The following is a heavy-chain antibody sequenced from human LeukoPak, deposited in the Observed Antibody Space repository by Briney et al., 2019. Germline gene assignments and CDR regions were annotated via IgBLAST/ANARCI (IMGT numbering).Heavy chain of an antibody. CDR1: GGSINSSSYS. V-gene: IGHV4-39*01. CDR2: IYYSGSP. D-gene: IGHD3-22*01. CDR3: AKRYYYDNSGYFDP. J-gene: IGHJ5*02. Sequence: PSETLSLTCTVSGGSINSSSYSWGWIRQPPGKGLEGIGTIYYSGSPYYNPSLRSRLTISVDTSHPLFSLKLRSVTAADTAVYYCAKRYYYDNSGYFDPWGQGTLVTVSS.